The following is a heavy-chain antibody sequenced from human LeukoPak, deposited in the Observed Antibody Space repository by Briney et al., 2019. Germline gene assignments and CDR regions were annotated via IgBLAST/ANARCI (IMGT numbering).Heavy chain of an antibody. D-gene: IGHD3-3*01. V-gene: IGHV1-2*02. CDR2: INPNSGGT. Sequence: ASVKVSCKASGYTFTGYYMHWVRQAPRQGLEWMGWINPNSGGTNYAQNFQGRVTMTRDTSIITAYMDLSRLRSDDTAVYYCATLSYYDFWCVYYNGGFDYWGQGTLVTVSS. J-gene: IGHJ4*02. CDR3: ATLSYYDFWCVYYNGGFDY. CDR1: GYTFTGYY.